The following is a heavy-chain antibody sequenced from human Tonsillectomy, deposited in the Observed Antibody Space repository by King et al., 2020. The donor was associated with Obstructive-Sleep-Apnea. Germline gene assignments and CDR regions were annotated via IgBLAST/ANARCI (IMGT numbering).Heavy chain of an antibody. Sequence: VQLVESGGGLVKPGGSLRLSCAASGFTFSNAWISWVRQAPGTGLEWVGRIKSKTDGGTTDYAAPVTVRFTISRYRSKNTLHLQMNSLKTEDTAVYYCTTDDGGYCSSTSCYSDAFDIWGQGTMVTVSS. CDR2: IKSKTDGGTT. J-gene: IGHJ3*02. D-gene: IGHD2-2*01. V-gene: IGHV3-15*01. CDR3: TTDDGGYCSSTSCYSDAFDI. CDR1: GFTFSNAW.